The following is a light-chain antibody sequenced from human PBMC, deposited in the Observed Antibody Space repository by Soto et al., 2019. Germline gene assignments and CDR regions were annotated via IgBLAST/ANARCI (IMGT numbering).Light chain of an antibody. CDR3: QQYDSFWT. Sequence: DIQMTQSPSTLSASVGDRVTITCRASQSISSWLAWYQQKPGEAPKLLIYDASNLESGVPPRFSGSGSGTEFTLTISSLRPDDFATYYCQQYDSFWTFGQGTKVDIK. J-gene: IGKJ1*01. V-gene: IGKV1-5*01. CDR2: DAS. CDR1: QSISSW.